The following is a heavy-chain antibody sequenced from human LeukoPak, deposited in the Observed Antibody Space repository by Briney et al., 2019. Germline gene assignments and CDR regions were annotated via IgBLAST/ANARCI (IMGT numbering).Heavy chain of an antibody. CDR1: GYTFTAHY. J-gene: IGHJ2*01. D-gene: IGHD3-10*01. CDR2: IDPNSGGT. CDR3: ARGRSTTMVRGVITNYFDL. V-gene: IGHV1-2*02. Sequence: GASVKVSCRASGYTFTAHYIHWVRQAPGQGLEWMGWIDPNSGGTNYAQKFQGSVTMTGDTSINTAFMELSRLRSDDTAIYYCARGRSTTMVRGVITNYFDLWGRGSLVTVSS.